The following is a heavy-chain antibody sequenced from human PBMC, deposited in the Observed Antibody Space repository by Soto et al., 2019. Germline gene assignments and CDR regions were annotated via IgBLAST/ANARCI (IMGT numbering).Heavy chain of an antibody. CDR1: GYTFTTYA. D-gene: IGHD4-17*01. CDR2: INTGNGNT. Sequence: ASVKVSCKASGYTFTTYAIHWVRQAPRQGLEWMGWINTGNGNTKFSQKFQGRVTITSDTSATTAYMELSSLTSEDTAIYYCARDLTTVTHPFDYWGQGTLITVSS. CDR3: ARDLTTVTHPFDY. J-gene: IGHJ4*01. V-gene: IGHV1-3*04.